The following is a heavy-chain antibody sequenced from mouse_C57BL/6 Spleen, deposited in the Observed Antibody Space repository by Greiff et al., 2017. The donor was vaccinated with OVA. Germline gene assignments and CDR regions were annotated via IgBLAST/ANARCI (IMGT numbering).Heavy chain of an antibody. D-gene: IGHD2-5*01. CDR2: IWSGGST. J-gene: IGHJ4*01. V-gene: IGHV2-4*01. Sequence: VKLVESGPGLVQPSQSLSITCTVSGFSLTSYGVHWVRQPPGKGLEWLGVIWSGGSTDYNAAFISRLSISKDNSKSQVFFKMNSLQADDTAIYYCAKNWDSNYPYYYAMDYWGQGTSVTVSS. CDR1: GFSLTSYG. CDR3: AKNWDSNYPYYYAMDY.